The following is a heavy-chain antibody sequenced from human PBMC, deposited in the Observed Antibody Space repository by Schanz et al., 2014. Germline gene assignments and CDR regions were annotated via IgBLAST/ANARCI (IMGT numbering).Heavy chain of an antibody. V-gene: IGHV3-48*01. Sequence: EVQLLESGGGLVQPGGSLRLSCEASGFSFGNYGMSWVRQAPGKGLEWVSYISSSSSTRYYADSVKGRFTISRDNAKNSLFLQMNSLRAEDTAVYYCARDFLLEQLGYSHYYYAMDVWGQGTTDTVSS. D-gene: IGHD2-15*01. CDR1: GFSFGNYG. CDR2: ISSSSSTR. CDR3: ARDFLLEQLGYSHYYYAMDV. J-gene: IGHJ6*02.